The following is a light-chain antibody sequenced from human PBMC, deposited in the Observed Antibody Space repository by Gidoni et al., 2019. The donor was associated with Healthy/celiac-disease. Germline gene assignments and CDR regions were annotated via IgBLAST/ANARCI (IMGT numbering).Light chain of an antibody. CDR3: QQYGSSPGT. Sequence: EIVLTQSPGTLSLSPGERATLSCRASQSVSSSYLAWYQQKPGQAPRLLIYGASSRATGIPDRFSGSGSGTDFTLTISRLEPEDFAVYYCQQYGSSPGTFGQGTMEIK. J-gene: IGKJ1*01. CDR1: QSVSSSY. CDR2: GAS. V-gene: IGKV3-20*01.